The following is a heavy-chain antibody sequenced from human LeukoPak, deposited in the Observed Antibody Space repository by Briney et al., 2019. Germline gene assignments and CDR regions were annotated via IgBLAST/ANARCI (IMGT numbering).Heavy chain of an antibody. CDR3: ARDGGYRGYDADC. Sequence: GGSLRLSCAASGFTFSNAWMNWVRQAPGKGLEWVSYISDSGAMYYADSVRGRFTISRENAQNSLFLQMNSLRAEDTAVYYCARDGGYRGYDADCWGQGTLVTVSS. D-gene: IGHD5-12*01. CDR1: GFTFSNAW. CDR2: ISDSGAM. J-gene: IGHJ4*02. V-gene: IGHV3-69-1*01.